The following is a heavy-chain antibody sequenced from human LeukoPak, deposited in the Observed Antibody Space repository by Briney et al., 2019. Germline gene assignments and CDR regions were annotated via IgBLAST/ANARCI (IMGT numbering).Heavy chain of an antibody. D-gene: IGHD3-3*01. CDR2: INHSGST. CDR1: GGSFSGYY. V-gene: IGHV4-34*01. CDR3: ARGEDLWSGYYKFDY. Sequence: SETLSLTCAVYGGSFSGYYWSWIRQPPGKGLEWIGEINHSGSTNYNPSLKSRVTISVDTSKNQFSLKLSSVTAADTAVYYCARGEDLWSGYYKFDYWGQGTLVTVSS. J-gene: IGHJ4*02.